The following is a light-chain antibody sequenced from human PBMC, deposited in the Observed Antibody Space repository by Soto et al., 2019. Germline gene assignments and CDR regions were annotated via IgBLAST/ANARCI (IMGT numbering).Light chain of an antibody. CDR1: QAIRKS. CDR3: QKDSSAPT. CDR2: AAS. J-gene: IGKJ4*01. V-gene: IGKV1-27*01. Sequence: DIQMTQSPSSLSASVGDRVTISCRASQAIRKSLAWYQQKPGSLPNLLIYAASTLQSGVPSRFSGSGSGTDFTLTISSLQPEDGATDFGQKDSSAPTFGGGTKVEIK.